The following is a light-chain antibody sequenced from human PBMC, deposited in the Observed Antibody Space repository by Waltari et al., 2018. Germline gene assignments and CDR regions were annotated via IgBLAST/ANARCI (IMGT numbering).Light chain of an antibody. J-gene: IGLJ3*02. V-gene: IGLV1-44*01. CDR3: ASWDYSLNGVL. CDR1: NSNIGCHT. Sequence: QSVLTQPPSASGTSAQSATTSCSGSNSNIGCHTVNWSQQLPGTAPKLLIYSNTQRPSGVPDRFSGSKSGTSASLAISGLQSEDEADYYCASWDYSLNGVLYGGGTKLTVL. CDR2: SNT.